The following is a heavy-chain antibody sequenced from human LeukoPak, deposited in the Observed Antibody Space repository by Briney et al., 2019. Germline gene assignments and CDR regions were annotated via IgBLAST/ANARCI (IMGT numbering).Heavy chain of an antibody. D-gene: IGHD2-2*02. Sequence: SMKVSCKASGGTFSSYAISWVRQAPGQGLEWMGGIIPIFGTANYAQKFQGRVTITADKSTSTAYMELSSLRSEDTAVYYCARAEYCSSTSCYRVRFDYWGQGTLVTVSS. J-gene: IGHJ4*02. CDR1: GGTFSSYA. CDR3: ARAEYCSSTSCYRVRFDY. V-gene: IGHV1-69*06. CDR2: IIPIFGTA.